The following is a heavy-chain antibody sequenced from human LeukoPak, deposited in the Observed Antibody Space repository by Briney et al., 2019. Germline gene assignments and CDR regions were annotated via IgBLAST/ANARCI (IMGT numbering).Heavy chain of an antibody. D-gene: IGHD3-9*01. CDR2: INPNSGGT. J-gene: IGHJ4*02. CDR1: GYTFTGYY. V-gene: IGHV1-2*02. CDR3: ARSPHILTGENFDY. Sequence: ASVEVSCKASGYTFTGYYMHWVRQAPGQGLEWMGWINPNSGGTNYAQKFQDRVSMTRDTSISTDYMQLSRLRFDDTAVYYCARSPHILTGENFDYWGQGTLLTVSS.